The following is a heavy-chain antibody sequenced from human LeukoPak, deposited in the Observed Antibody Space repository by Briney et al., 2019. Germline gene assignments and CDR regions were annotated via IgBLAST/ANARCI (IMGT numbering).Heavy chain of an antibody. Sequence: SETLSLTCAVYGASFSGYYWSWIRQPPGKGLEWVGEINHRGSTNYNPSLKSRVTISVDTSKKQFSLKLSSVTAADTAVYYCARGGLDIVVVSATVGGLDYWGQGTLVTVSS. J-gene: IGHJ4*02. CDR3: ARGGLDIVVVSATVGGLDY. CDR2: INHRGST. V-gene: IGHV4-34*01. D-gene: IGHD2-2*01. CDR1: GASFSGYY.